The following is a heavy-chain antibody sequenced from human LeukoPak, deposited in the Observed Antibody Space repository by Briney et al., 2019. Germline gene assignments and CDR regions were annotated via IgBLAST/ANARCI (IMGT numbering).Heavy chain of an antibody. CDR3: AREEAGSGNTFYSGMDV. J-gene: IGHJ6*02. D-gene: IGHD3-10*01. CDR2: ISTYNGNT. CDR1: GYTFTSYG. Sequence: ASVKVSCKASGYTFTSYGISWVRQAPGQGLEWMGWISTYNGNTNYAQKLQGRITMTTDASTSTAYMELRSLRSDDTAVYYCAREEAGSGNTFYSGMDVWGQGTTVTVSS. V-gene: IGHV1-18*01.